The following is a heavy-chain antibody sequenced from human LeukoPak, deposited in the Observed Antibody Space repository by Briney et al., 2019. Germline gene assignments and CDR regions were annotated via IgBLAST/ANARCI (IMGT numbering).Heavy chain of an antibody. Sequence: PGGSLRLSCAASGFAVSANYMSRVRQAPGKGLEWVSVIYSGGSTYYADSVKGRFTISRDNSKNTLYLQMNSLRAEDTAVYYCACGYSYGHEDYWGQGTLVTVSS. CDR3: ACGYSYGHEDY. CDR2: IYSGGST. J-gene: IGHJ4*02. V-gene: IGHV3-53*01. CDR1: GFAVSANY. D-gene: IGHD5-18*01.